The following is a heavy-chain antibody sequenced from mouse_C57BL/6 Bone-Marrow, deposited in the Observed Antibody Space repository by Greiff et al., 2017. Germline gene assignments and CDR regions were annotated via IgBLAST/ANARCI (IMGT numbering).Heavy chain of an antibody. CDR2: INPNNGGT. CDR3: AREGDGYFQCAY. J-gene: IGHJ3*01. CDR1: GYTFTDYN. V-gene: IGHV1-18*01. Sequence: EVQLVESGPELVKPGASVKIPCKASGYTFTDYNMDWVKQSHGKSLEWIGDINPNNGGTIYNQKFKGKATLTVDKSSSTAYMALRSLTSEDTAVYYCAREGDGYFQCAYWGQGTLVTVSA. D-gene: IGHD2-3*01.